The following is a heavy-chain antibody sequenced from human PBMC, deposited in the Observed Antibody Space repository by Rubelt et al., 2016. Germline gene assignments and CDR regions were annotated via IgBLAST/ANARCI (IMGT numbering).Heavy chain of an antibody. D-gene: IGHD2-2*01. J-gene: IGHJ3*02. CDR2: IYYSGST. V-gene: IGHV4-61*01. CDR3: ARRVVVPAAMHPFYAFDI. Sequence: QLQLQESGPGLVKPSETLSLTCTVSGGSISSGSYYWSWIRQPPGKGLEWIGYIYYSGSTNYNPSLNGRVTISVDTSKNQFSLKMSSVTAADTAVYYCARRVVVPAAMHPFYAFDIWGQGTMVTVSS. CDR1: GGSISSGSYY.